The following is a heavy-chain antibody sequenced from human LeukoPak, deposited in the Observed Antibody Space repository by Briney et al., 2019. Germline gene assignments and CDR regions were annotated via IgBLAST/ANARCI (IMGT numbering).Heavy chain of an antibody. CDR1: GGSISSYY. CDR3: ARQESTGTPLTYNWFDP. J-gene: IGHJ5*02. V-gene: IGHV4-39*07. Sequence: SETLSLTCTVSGGSISSYYWSWIRQPPGKGLEWIGSIYYSGSTYYNPSLKSRVTISVDTSKNQFSLKLSSVTAADTAVYYCARQESTGTPLTYNWFDPWGQGTLVTVSS. CDR2: IYYSGST. D-gene: IGHD1-1*01.